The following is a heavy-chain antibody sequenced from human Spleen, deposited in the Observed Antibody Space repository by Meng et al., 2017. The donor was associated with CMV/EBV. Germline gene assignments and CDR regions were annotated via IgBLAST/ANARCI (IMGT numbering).Heavy chain of an antibody. CDR3: ARAGPTPILVVDYYGMDV. D-gene: IGHD2-2*01. CDR2: INPESGGT. J-gene: IGHJ6*02. Sequence: FNDQYIHWVRQAPGQGLEWMGWINPESGGTNYANNFQGRVTMTRDTSINTAYMELSSLRSDDMAVYYCARAGPTPILVVDYYGMDVWGQGTTVTVSS. V-gene: IGHV1-2*02. CDR1: FNDQY.